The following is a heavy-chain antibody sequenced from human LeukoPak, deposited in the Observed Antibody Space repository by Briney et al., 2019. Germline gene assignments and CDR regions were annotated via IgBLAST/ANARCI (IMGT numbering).Heavy chain of an antibody. CDR1: GFTFSSYA. V-gene: IGHV3-30*04. J-gene: IGHJ5*02. D-gene: IGHD6-13*01. CDR2: ISYDGSNK. Sequence: GGSLRLSCAASGFTFSSYAMHWVRQAPGKGLEGVAVISYDGSNKYYADSVKGRFTISRDNSKNTLYLQMNSLRAEDTAVYYCARDLYSSNWFDPWGQGTLVTVSS. CDR3: ARDLYSSNWFDP.